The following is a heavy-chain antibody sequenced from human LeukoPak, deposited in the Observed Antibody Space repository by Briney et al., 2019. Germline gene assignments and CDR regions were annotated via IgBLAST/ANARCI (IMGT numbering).Heavy chain of an antibody. Sequence: GGSLRLSCAASGYTFIIYGMHWVRQAPGKGLEWVAFIRYDGSNKYYADSVKGRFTISRDNSKNTLYLQMNSLRAEDTAVYYCAYYGSGSYYNYYYYMDVWGKGTTVTVSS. CDR1: GYTFIIYG. CDR2: IRYDGSNK. V-gene: IGHV3-30*02. CDR3: AYYGSGSYYNYYYYMDV. D-gene: IGHD3-10*01. J-gene: IGHJ6*03.